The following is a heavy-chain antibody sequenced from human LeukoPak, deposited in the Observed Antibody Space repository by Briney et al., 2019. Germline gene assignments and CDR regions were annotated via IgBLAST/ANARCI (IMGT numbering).Heavy chain of an antibody. CDR2: IIGSGGRT. V-gene: IGHV3-23*01. J-gene: IGHJ4*02. D-gene: IGHD3-22*01. Sequence: EGSLRLSCAASGFTFSSYAMSWVRQPPGKGLEWVSTIIGSGGRTYYADFVKGRFTISRDNSKNTLYLQMNSLRAEDTAVYYCAKTNLYYDSSGYYSNYFDYWGQGTLVTVSS. CDR1: GFTFSSYA. CDR3: AKTNLYYDSSGYYSNYFDY.